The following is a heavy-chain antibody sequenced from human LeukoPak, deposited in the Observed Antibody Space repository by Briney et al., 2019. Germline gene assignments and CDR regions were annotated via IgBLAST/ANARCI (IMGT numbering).Heavy chain of an antibody. V-gene: IGHV4-38-2*02. Sequence: KPSETLSLTCTVSGYSISSGYYWGWIRQPPGKGLEWIGNIYHSGSTYYNPSLKSRVTISVDTSKNQFSLKLSSVTAADTAVYYCARLRSSWSRYFDYWGQGTLVTVSS. D-gene: IGHD6-13*01. J-gene: IGHJ4*02. CDR1: GYSISSGYY. CDR3: ARLRSSWSRYFDY. CDR2: IYHSGST.